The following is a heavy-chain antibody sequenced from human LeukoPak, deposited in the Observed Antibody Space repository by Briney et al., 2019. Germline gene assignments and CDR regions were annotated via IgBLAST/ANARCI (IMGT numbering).Heavy chain of an antibody. V-gene: IGHV3-11*05. J-gene: IGHJ4*02. CDR1: GFMFSDYF. D-gene: IGHD2/OR15-2a*01. CDR3: AKDNLLAQSDSTLGKNHFDY. Sequence: KPGGSLRLSCAASGFMFSDYFMSWIRQAPGKELEWISYISSNSKYTKYADSVKGRFTISRDNFKNTLDLQMSSLRAEDTALYYCAKDNLLAQSDSTLGKNHFDYWGQGTLVTVSS. CDR2: ISSNSKYT.